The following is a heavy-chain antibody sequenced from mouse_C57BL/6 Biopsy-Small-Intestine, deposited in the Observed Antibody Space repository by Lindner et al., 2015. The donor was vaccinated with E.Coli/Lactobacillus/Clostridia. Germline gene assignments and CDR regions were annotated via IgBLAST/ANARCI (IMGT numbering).Heavy chain of an antibody. Sequence: SVKVSCKASGYTSLPCYALGAPGPGQRLEWMGWINAGNGNTKYSQKFQGRVTITRDTSASTAYMELSSLRSEDTAAYYCAREGFSWDTANAFDIWGQGTMVTVSS. D-gene: IGHD3-1*01. CDR2: INAGNGNT. CDR1: GYTSLPC. CDR3: AREGFSWDTANAFDI. V-gene: IGHV1-84*02. J-gene: IGHJ3*01.